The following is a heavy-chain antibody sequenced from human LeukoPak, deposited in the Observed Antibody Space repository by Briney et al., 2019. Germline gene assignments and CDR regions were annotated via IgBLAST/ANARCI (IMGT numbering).Heavy chain of an antibody. CDR1: GYSFTSYW. D-gene: IGHD3-3*01. CDR2: IYPGDSDT. J-gene: IGHJ3*02. Sequence: GESLRISCKGSGYSFTSYWIGWVRQMPGKGLEWMGIIYPGDSDTRYSPSFQGQVTISADKSISTAYLQWSSLKASDTAMYYCARTSKYYDFWSGYYENDAFDIWGQGTMVTSLQ. CDR3: ARTSKYYDFWSGYYENDAFDI. V-gene: IGHV5-51*01.